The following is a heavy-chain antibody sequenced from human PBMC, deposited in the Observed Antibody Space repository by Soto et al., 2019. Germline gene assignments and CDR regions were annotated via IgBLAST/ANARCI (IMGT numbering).Heavy chain of an antibody. J-gene: IGHJ5*01. CDR2: IYYSGST. V-gene: IGHV4-30-4*01. D-gene: IGHD3-16*01. Sequence: PSETLSLTCAVSGFSISSGDYYWSWIRQPPGKGLEWIGYIYYSGSTYYNPSLKSRVTISVDTSKNQFSLHLNSVTLEDTAVYYCARSWFGHQVHWFDSWGQGTLVTVSS. CDR3: ARSWFGHQVHWFDS. CDR1: GFSISSGDYY.